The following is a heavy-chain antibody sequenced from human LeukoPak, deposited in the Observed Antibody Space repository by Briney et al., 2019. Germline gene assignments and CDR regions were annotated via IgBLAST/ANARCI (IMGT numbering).Heavy chain of an antibody. CDR2: IYTGGGT. Sequence: SETLSLTCTVSGVSLSSNYWTWVRQPAGKGLEYIGRIYTGGGTDYHPSLKSRVTMSLDSSKNQFSLKLTSVTAADTAVYYCAREPPGYDDYFDSWGQGILVTVSS. CDR3: AREPPGYDDYFDS. CDR1: GVSLSSNY. J-gene: IGHJ4*02. D-gene: IGHD5-12*01. V-gene: IGHV4-4*07.